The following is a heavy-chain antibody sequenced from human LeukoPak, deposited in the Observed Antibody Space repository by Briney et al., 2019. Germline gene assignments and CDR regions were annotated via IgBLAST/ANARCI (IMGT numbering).Heavy chain of an antibody. Sequence: SETLSLTCTVSGGSISSSSYYWGWIRQPPGKGLEWIGSIYYSGSTYYNPSLKSRVTISVDTSKNQFTLKLSSVTAADTAVYYWARQRYCSSTSCSYGDWFDPWGQGTLVTVSS. CDR2: IYYSGST. D-gene: IGHD2-2*01. J-gene: IGHJ5*02. CDR1: GGSISSSSYY. V-gene: IGHV4-39*01. CDR3: ARQRYCSSTSCSYGDWFDP.